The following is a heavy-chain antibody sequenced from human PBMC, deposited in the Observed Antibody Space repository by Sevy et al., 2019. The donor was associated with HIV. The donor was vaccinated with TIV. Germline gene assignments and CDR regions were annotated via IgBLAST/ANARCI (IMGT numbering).Heavy chain of an antibody. Sequence: SETLSLTCTVSGGSITSLYWNWIRQPPGKGLEWIANIYYNGHINYNPSLKSPVTLSLETSKNQFSLRLSYVTAADTAMYFCAGGNAWGRGYSWGQGTLVTVSS. D-gene: IGHD1-26*01. CDR3: AGGNAWGRGYS. CDR1: GGSITSLY. J-gene: IGHJ4*02. V-gene: IGHV4-59*08. CDR2: IYYNGHI.